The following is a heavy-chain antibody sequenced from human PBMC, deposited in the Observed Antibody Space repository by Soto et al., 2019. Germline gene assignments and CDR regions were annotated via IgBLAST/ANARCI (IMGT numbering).Heavy chain of an antibody. CDR1: GYTFTSYG. CDR3: ARDGPYYDFWSGYYPPQYYYYGMDV. Sequence: ASVKVSCKASGYTFTSYGISWVRQAPGQGLEWMGWISAYNGNTNYAQKLQGRVTMTTDTSTSTAYMELRSLRSDDTAVYYCARDGPYYDFWSGYYPPQYYYYGMDVWGQGTTVTVSS. J-gene: IGHJ6*02. CDR2: ISAYNGNT. D-gene: IGHD3-3*01. V-gene: IGHV1-18*01.